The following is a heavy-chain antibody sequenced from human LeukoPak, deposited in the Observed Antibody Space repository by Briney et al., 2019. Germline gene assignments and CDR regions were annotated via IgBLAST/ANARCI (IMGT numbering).Heavy chain of an antibody. V-gene: IGHV1-18*01. J-gene: IGHJ4*02. Sequence: ASVKVSCKASGGXFSSYAISWVRQAPGQGLQWMGWISGYNGNTNYAQQFQGRVTMTTDTSTSTAYMELRSPTSDDTAVYYCARDQAGITGAPFEYWGQGTLVTVSS. CDR3: ARDQAGITGAPFEY. CDR1: GGXFSSYA. D-gene: IGHD7-27*01. CDR2: ISGYNGNT.